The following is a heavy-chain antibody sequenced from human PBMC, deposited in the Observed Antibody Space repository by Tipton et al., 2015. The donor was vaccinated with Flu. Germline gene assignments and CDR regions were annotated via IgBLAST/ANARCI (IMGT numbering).Heavy chain of an antibody. CDR3: ARVLYDSSSIPDL. V-gene: IGHV3-7*03. D-gene: IGHD6-6*01. Sequence: GSLRLSCVTSGFTFRTHWMNWVRQAPGKGLEWLANIKQDGSDSYYVDSVKGRFTISRDNAKNSVYLKMNSLRAEDTAVYYCARVLYDSSSIPDLWGQGTLVIVSS. J-gene: IGHJ4*01. CDR2: IKQDGSDS. CDR1: GFTFRTHW.